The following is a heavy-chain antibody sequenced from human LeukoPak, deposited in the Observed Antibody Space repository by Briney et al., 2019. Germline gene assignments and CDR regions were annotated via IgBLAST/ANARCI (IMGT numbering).Heavy chain of an antibody. V-gene: IGHV4-59*12. J-gene: IGHJ4*02. Sequence: PSETLSLTCTVSGGSISSYYWSWIRQPPGKGLEWIGYIYYSGSTNYNPSLKSRVTISVDRSKNQFSLKLSSVTAADTAVYYCATMGYSYGYGGYWGQGTLVTVSS. CDR2: IYYSGST. CDR1: GGSISSYY. CDR3: ATMGYSYGYGGY. D-gene: IGHD5-18*01.